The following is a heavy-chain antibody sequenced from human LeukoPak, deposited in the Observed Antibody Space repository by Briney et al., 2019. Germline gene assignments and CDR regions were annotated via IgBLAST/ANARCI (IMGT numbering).Heavy chain of an antibody. CDR3: ARGSHYDILTGYLYYYYFDY. CDR1: GGSISSGGYY. V-gene: IGHV4-30-4*01. Sequence: SQTLSLTCTVSGGSISSGGYYWSWIRQPPGKGLEWIGYIYYSGSTYYNPSLKSRVTISVDTSKNQFSLKLSSVTAADTAVYYCARGSHYDILTGYLYYYYFDYWGQGTLVTVSS. J-gene: IGHJ4*02. CDR2: IYYSGST. D-gene: IGHD3-9*01.